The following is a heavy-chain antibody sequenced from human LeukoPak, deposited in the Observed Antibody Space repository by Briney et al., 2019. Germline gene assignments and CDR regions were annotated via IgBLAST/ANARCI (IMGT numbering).Heavy chain of an antibody. CDR2: IYHSGST. CDR3: ARDQSYDSSGNNWFDP. J-gene: IGHJ5*02. Sequence: SETLSLTCTVSGYSISSGYYWGWIRQPPGKGLAWIGSIYHSGSTYYNPSLRSRVTISVDTSKNQFSLKLSSVTAADTAVYYCARDQSYDSSGNNWFDPWGQGTLVTVSS. D-gene: IGHD3-22*01. CDR1: GYSISSGYY. V-gene: IGHV4-38-2*02.